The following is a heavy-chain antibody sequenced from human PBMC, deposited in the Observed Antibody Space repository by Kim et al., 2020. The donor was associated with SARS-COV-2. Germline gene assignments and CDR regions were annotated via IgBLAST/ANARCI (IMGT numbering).Heavy chain of an antibody. CDR1: GFTFEDYG. V-gene: IGHV3-20*01. CDR3: VRGFVGGPFDL. D-gene: IGHD3-10*01. Sequence: GGSLRLSCAASGFTFEDYGMILVLLAPLYLLLWFSGILRYSFSTVYVDSVKVRFTISRDNAKKSLNLQMNCLRAEDTAFYHCVRGFVGGPFDLWVQGIRVTVSS. CDR2: ILRYSFST. J-gene: IGHJ4*02.